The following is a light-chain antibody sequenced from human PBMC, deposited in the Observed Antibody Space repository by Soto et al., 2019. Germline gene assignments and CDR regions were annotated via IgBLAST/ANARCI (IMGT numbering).Light chain of an antibody. V-gene: IGKV3-11*01. CDR3: QQRSNWPRIT. Sequence: EIVLTQSPATLSLSPGERATLSCRASQSVSSYLAWYQQKPGQAPRLLIYGASSRATGIPARFSGSGSGTDFTLTISSLEPEDFAVYYCQQRSNWPRITFGGGTKVEIK. CDR2: GAS. CDR1: QSVSSY. J-gene: IGKJ4*01.